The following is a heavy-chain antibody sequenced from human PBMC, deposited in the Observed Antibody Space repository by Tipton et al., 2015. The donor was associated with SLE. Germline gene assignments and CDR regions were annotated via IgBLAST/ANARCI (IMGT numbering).Heavy chain of an antibody. J-gene: IGHJ4*02. V-gene: IGHV4-61*09. CDR3: ARGLDPYYFDY. CDR1: GGSISSGSYY. CDR2: IYTSGST. D-gene: IGHD6-19*01. Sequence: TLSLTCTVSGGSISSGSYYWSWIRQPAGKGLEGIGHIYTSGSTKYNPTLKSRVTISVETSKNQFSLKLSSVTAADTAVYYCARGLDPYYFDYWGQGTLVTVSS.